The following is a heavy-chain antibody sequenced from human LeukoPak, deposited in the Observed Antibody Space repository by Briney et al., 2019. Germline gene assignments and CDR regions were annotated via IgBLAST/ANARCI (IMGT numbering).Heavy chain of an antibody. CDR2: IYPGDPDT. V-gene: IGHV5-51*01. Sequence: GESLKISCKGSGYSFTTYWIGWVRQMPGKGLEWMGIIYPGDPDTRYSPSFQGQVTISADKSISTAYLQWSSLKASDTAMYYCARQGRVGATRSSFDYWGQGTLVTVSS. CDR3: ARQGRVGATRSSFDY. CDR1: GYSFTTYW. D-gene: IGHD1-26*01. J-gene: IGHJ4*02.